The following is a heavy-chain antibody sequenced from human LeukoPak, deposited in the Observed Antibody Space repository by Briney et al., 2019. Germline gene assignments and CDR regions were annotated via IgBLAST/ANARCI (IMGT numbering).Heavy chain of an antibody. J-gene: IGHJ4*02. D-gene: IGHD3-16*01. CDR1: GFTFTSHG. Sequence: GGSLRLSCAASGFTFTSHGMHWVRQAPGKGLEWVAHIRYDGSNKYYADSVKGRFTISRDDSKNTMYLQMNSLRAEDTAVYYCARRAGAYTHPYDYWGQGTLVTVS. V-gene: IGHV3-33*01. CDR3: ARRAGAYTHPYDY. CDR2: IRYDGSNK.